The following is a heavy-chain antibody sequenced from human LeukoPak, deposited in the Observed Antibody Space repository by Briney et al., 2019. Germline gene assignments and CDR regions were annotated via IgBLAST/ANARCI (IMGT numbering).Heavy chain of an antibody. D-gene: IGHD1-26*01. CDR3: AKDLRGSYCTSYFDY. V-gene: IGHV3-23*01. Sequence: GRSLRLSCAASGFTFSSYAMSWVRQALGKGQEWVSGISGSGGSTYYADFVKGRFTISRDNSKNTLYLQMNSLRAEDTAVYYCAKDLRGSYCTSYFDYWGQGTLVTVSS. J-gene: IGHJ4*02. CDR1: GFTFSSYA. CDR2: ISGSGGST.